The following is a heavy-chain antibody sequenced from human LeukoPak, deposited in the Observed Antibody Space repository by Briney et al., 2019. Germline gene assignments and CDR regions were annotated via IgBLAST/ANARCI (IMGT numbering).Heavy chain of an antibody. Sequence: PGGSLRLSCAASGFTFSSYDMHWVRQATGKGLEWVSAIGTAGDTYYPGSVKGRFTISRENAKNSLYLQMNSLRAEDTAGYYCARDSSIDFWSGSNRFDPWGQGTLVTVSS. J-gene: IGHJ5*02. CDR2: IGTAGDT. D-gene: IGHD3-3*01. CDR1: GFTFSSYD. CDR3: ARDSSIDFWSGSNRFDP. V-gene: IGHV3-13*01.